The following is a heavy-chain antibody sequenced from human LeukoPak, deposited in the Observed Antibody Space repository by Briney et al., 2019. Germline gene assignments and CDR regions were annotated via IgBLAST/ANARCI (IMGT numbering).Heavy chain of an antibody. CDR1: GGSISSSSYY. V-gene: IGHV4-39*01. Sequence: TSETLSLTCTVSGGSISSSSYYWGWIRQPPGKGLEWIGSIYYSGSTYYNPSPKSRVTISVDTSKNQFSLKLSSVTAADTAVYYCARHEEYSYGYRKKTGVVSAYFDYWGQGTLVTVSS. CDR3: ARHEEYSYGYRKKTGVVSAYFDY. D-gene: IGHD5-18*01. J-gene: IGHJ4*02. CDR2: IYYSGST.